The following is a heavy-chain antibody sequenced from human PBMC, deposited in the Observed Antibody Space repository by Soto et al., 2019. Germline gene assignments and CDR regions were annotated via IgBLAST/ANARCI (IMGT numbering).Heavy chain of an antibody. CDR3: ARAPGDYFDY. CDR2: IFYSGST. J-gene: IGHJ4*02. CDR1: GGPISSGGYY. Sequence: QVQLQESGPGLVKPSQTLSLTCTFSGGPISSGGYYWSWIRQHPGKGLEWIGYIFYSGSTYYTPSLKSRVAISVDTSKNQFSLKLSSVTAADTAVYYCARAPGDYFDYWGQGTLVTISS. V-gene: IGHV4-31*03.